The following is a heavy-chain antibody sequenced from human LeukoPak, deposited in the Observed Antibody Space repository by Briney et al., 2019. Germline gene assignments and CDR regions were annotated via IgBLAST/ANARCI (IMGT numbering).Heavy chain of an antibody. D-gene: IGHD2-15*01. CDR3: AREYCSGGDCQYYFDY. CDR1: GFTFSSYA. Sequence: PGGSLRLSCAASGFTFSSYAMHWVRQAPGQGLEYVSAITSNGNSPYYANSVRGRFTISRDNSKNTLYLQMGSLRVEDMAVYYCAREYCSGGDCQYYFDYWGQGTLVTVSS. V-gene: IGHV3-64*01. J-gene: IGHJ4*02. CDR2: ITSNGNSP.